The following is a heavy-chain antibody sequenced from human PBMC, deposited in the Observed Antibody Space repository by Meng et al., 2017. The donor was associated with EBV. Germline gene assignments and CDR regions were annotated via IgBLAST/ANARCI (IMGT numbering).Heavy chain of an antibody. Sequence: QVQVVQSGAEVKKPGSPVTVSCKTSGGTFTSDAISWVRQAPGQGLEWMGGLIPMSGAPSYAQKFQGRITITADESTGTHYMDLSSLRSEDTAVYYCASESGRGYTPDYWGQGTLVTVSS. CDR3: ASESGRGYTPDY. V-gene: IGHV1-69*01. CDR1: GGTFTSDA. J-gene: IGHJ4*02. D-gene: IGHD3-10*01. CDR2: LIPMSGAP.